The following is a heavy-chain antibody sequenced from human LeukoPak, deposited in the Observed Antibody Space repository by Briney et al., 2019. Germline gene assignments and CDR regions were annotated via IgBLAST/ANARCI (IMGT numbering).Heavy chain of an antibody. CDR3: ARLRVSGSYLYYFDC. CDR2: ILTSETT. D-gene: IGHD1-26*01. J-gene: IGHJ4*02. CDR1: GGSISSYH. Sequence: SETLSLTCTVSGGSISSYHWSWVRQPPGKGLEWIGYILTSETTNYNPSLKSRLTISVDTSKNQFTLSLSSVTAADTAVYYCARLRVSGSYLYYFDCWGQGTLVTVSS. V-gene: IGHV4-4*09.